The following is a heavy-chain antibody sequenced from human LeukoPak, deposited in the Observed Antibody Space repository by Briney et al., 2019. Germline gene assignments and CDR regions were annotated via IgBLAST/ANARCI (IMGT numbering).Heavy chain of an antibody. J-gene: IGHJ3*02. V-gene: IGHV1-18*01. CDR3: ARRMMVRGVENAFDI. D-gene: IGHD3-10*01. CDR1: GYTFTSYG. Sequence: AAVKVSCKASGYTFTSYGISWVRQAPGQGLEWMGWISAYNGNTNYAQKLQGRVTMTTDTSTSTAYMELRSLRSDDTAVYYCARRMMVRGVENAFDIWGQGTMVTVSS. CDR2: ISAYNGNT.